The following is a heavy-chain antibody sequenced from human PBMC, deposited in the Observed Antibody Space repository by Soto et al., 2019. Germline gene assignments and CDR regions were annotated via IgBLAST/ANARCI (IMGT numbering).Heavy chain of an antibody. D-gene: IGHD3-10*01. Sequence: QVQLVQSGAEVKKPGASVKVSCKASGYTFTGYYMHWVRQAPGQGLEWMGWINPNSGGTTYAQKFQGRVTMTRDTSISTAYMELSRLRSDDTAVYYCARVGRRRDVDYGGQGTLVTVSS. V-gene: IGHV1-2*02. CDR3: ARVGRRRDVDY. J-gene: IGHJ4*02. CDR2: INPNSGGT. CDR1: GYTFTGYY.